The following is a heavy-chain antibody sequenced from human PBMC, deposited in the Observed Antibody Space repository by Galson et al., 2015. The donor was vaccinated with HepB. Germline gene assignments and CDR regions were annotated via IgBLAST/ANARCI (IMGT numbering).Heavy chain of an antibody. J-gene: IGHJ6*02. CDR2: ISSDGNNK. Sequence: SLRLSCAASGFTFNSNAMHWVRQAPGKGLEWVAVISSDGNNKYYGDYVKGRFTISRDNSKNALSLQMNSLRAEDTAVYYCAKDQRFSYYYGLDVWGQGTTVTVSS. CDR3: AKDQRFSYYYGLDV. CDR1: GFTFNSNA. V-gene: IGHV3-30*18. D-gene: IGHD3-3*01.